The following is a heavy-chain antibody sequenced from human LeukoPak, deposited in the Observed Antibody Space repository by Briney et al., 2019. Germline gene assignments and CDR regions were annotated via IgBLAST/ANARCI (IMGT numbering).Heavy chain of an antibody. CDR1: AGSISSSSYY. V-gene: IGHV4-39*01. D-gene: IGHD1-26*01. CDR2: IYYSGST. Sequence: SETLSLTCTVSAGSISSSSYYWGWIRQPPGKGPEWIGSIYYSGSTYYNPSLKSRVTISVDTSKNQFSLKLSSVTAADTAVYYCARRVGSTGSYPFYYFDYWGQGTLVTVSS. CDR3: ARRVGSTGSYPFYYFDY. J-gene: IGHJ4*02.